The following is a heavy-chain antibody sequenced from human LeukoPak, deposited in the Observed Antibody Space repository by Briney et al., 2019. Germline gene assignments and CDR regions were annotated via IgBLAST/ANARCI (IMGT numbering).Heavy chain of an antibody. CDR1: GYNFINYG. D-gene: IGHD3-10*01. CDR2: ISPYNDNT. V-gene: IGHV1-18*01. CDR3: ARHAGSSSYYYYMDV. Sequence: GASVKVSCKASGYNFINYGINWVRQAPGQGLEWMGWISPYNDNTNHAQNLQGRVTMTTDASTNTAYVELRSLRSDDTAVYYCARHAGSSSYYYYMDVWGQGTTVTVSS. J-gene: IGHJ6*03.